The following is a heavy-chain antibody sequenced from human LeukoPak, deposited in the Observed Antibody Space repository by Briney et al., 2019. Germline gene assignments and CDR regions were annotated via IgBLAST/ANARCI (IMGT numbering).Heavy chain of an antibody. CDR3: TSTPDYYDSSGIFDY. V-gene: IGHV4-38-2*01. Sequence: SETLSLTCAVSGYSISSGYYWGWIRQPPGKGLEWIGSIYHSGSTYYNPSLKSRVTISVDTSKNQFSLKLSSVTAADTAVYYCTSTPDYYDSSGIFDYWGQGTLVTVSS. CDR1: GYSISSGYY. CDR2: IYHSGST. D-gene: IGHD3-22*01. J-gene: IGHJ4*02.